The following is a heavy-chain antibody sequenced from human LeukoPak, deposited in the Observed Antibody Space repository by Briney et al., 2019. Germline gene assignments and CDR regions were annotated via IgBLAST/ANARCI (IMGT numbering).Heavy chain of an antibody. CDR3: ARGDCSGGSCHQTNWFDP. D-gene: IGHD2-15*01. CDR1: GYTFTSYD. Sequence: ASVKVSCKASGYTFTSYDISWVRQAPGQGLEWMGWISAYNGNTNYAQKLQGRVTMTTDTSTSTAYMELRSLRSDDTAVYYCARGDCSGGSCHQTNWFDPWGQGTLVTVSS. J-gene: IGHJ5*02. V-gene: IGHV1-18*01. CDR2: ISAYNGNT.